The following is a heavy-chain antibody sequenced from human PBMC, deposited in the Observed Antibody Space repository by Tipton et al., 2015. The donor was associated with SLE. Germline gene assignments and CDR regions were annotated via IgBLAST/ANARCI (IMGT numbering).Heavy chain of an antibody. CDR1: GDSIRGSSYY. D-gene: IGHD5-24*01. CDR3: ARSPNLEIPPFDVFDM. CDR2: LYFGGST. V-gene: IGHV4-39*07. Sequence: TLSLTCTVSGDSIRGSSYYWGWLSQPPGKGLEWIGSLYFGGSTYYNPSLKSRVTISLDTSKNQLSLKVTSVTAADTAIYYCARSPNLEIPPFDVFDMWGQGTMVTVSS. J-gene: IGHJ3*02.